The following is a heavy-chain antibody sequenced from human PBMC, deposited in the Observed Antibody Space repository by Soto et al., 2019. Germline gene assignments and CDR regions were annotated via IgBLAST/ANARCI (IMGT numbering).Heavy chain of an antibody. Sequence: QVQLQESGPGLVKPSETLSLTCTISGGPMNNYYCSWFRQPRGQGLEWIGYMGYNGFTRYNPSLRSRVAISLYTAKTQFSLNLNSVTAADTALYYCARQGFGELHGLVDVWGQGITVTVSS. CDR3: ARQGFGELHGLVDV. CDR2: MGYNGFT. CDR1: GGPMNNYY. V-gene: IGHV4-59*08. D-gene: IGHD3-10*01. J-gene: IGHJ6*02.